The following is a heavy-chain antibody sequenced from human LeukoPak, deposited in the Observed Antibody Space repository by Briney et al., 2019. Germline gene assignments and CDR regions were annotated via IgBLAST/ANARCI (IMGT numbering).Heavy chain of an antibody. V-gene: IGHV1-2*02. CDR3: AGVTSGTYHY. J-gene: IGHJ4*02. D-gene: IGHD1-26*01. Sequence: ASVKVSCKASGYTFTDYYLHWVRQAPGQGLEWMGWINAKNGGTEYAQKFQGRVTLTRDTSISTAYMVLTSLRYDDTAVYYCAGVTSGTYHYWGQGTLVTISS. CDR1: GYTFTDYY. CDR2: INAKNGGT.